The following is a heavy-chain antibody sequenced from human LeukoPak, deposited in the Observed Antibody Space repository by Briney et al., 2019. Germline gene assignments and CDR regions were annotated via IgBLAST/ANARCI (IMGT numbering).Heavy chain of an antibody. CDR3: AKDEGYTDPDAFDI. Sequence: ASVKVSCKASGYTFTSYGISWVRQAPGQGLEWMGWISAYNGNTNYAQKLQGRVTMTTDTSTSTAYMELRSLRSDDTAVYYCAKDEGYTDPDAFDIWGQGTMVTVSS. D-gene: IGHD6-13*01. J-gene: IGHJ3*02. V-gene: IGHV1-18*01. CDR1: GYTFTSYG. CDR2: ISAYNGNT.